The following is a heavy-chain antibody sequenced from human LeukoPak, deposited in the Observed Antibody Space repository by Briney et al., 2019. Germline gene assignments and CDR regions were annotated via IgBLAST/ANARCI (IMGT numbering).Heavy chain of an antibody. Sequence: GGSLRLSCAASGFTFSSYGIHWVRQAPGKGLDWLAFIQYDGRNKYYADSVKGRFTMSRDNSKNTLTMFLQMNSLRVEDTAVYYCAKGGDYALDYGGQGTLVTVSS. D-gene: IGHD4-17*01. J-gene: IGHJ4*02. V-gene: IGHV3-30*02. CDR3: AKGGDYALDY. CDR2: IQYDGRNK. CDR1: GFTFSSYG.